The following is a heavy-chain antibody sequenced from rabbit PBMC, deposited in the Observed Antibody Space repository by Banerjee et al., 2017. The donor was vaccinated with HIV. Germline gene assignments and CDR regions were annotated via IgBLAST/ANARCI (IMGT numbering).Heavy chain of an antibody. CDR2: IYAGSSGST. CDR3: ARLYAGYAGYGYPTYNL. CDR1: GISFSSGYD. J-gene: IGHJ4*01. Sequence: QSLEESGGGLVKPGASLTLTCTASGISFSSGYDMCWVRQAPGKGLEWIASIYAGSSGSTYYASWAKGRFTISKTSSTTVTLQMASLTAADTASYFCARLYAGYAGYGYPTYNLWGPGTLVTDS. D-gene: IGHD6-1*01. V-gene: IGHV1S40*01.